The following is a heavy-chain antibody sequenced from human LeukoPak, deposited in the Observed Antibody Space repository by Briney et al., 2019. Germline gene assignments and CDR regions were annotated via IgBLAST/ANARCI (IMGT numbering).Heavy chain of an antibody. V-gene: IGHV3-74*01. CDR2: INSDGSTT. Sequence: GGSLRLSCAASGFTFSNYWMHWVRQAPGKGLVWVSRINSDGSTTTYADSVRGRFTISRDNAKNSLYLQMNSLRVDDTAVYYCARDRLHYGEYEKTLDYWGQGTLVTVSS. D-gene: IGHD4-17*01. CDR1: GFTFSNYW. J-gene: IGHJ4*02. CDR3: ARDRLHYGEYEKTLDY.